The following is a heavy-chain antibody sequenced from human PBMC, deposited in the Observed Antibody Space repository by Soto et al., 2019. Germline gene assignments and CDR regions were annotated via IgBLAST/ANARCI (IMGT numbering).Heavy chain of an antibody. Sequence: QVQLVQSAPELTKPGASVKVSCRVSGHISGHYGISWVRLRAGQGLEWMGWISAHRGHTNYAHKFRGRVNMTTDPSPATVSMELTNLLSDDTAVYFCARDGDQWVQRFCDNRGQGTLVTVSS. V-gene: IGHV1-18*01. D-gene: IGHD1-26*01. CDR1: GHISGHYG. CDR3: ARDGDQWVQRFCDN. CDR2: ISAHRGHT. J-gene: IGHJ4*02.